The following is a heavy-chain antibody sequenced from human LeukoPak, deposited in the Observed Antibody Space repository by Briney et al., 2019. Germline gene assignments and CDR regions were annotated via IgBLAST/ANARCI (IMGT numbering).Heavy chain of an antibody. V-gene: IGHV3-21*01. CDR1: GFTFSSYS. CDR2: ISSSSSYI. J-gene: IGHJ4*02. D-gene: IGHD2-2*01. Sequence: GGSLRLSCAASGFTFSSYSMNWVRQAPGKGLEWVSSISSSSSYIYYADSVKGRFTISRDNAKNSRYLQMNSLRAEDTAVYYCARDARVSSTSCPGYWGQGTLVTVSS. CDR3: ARDARVSSTSCPGY.